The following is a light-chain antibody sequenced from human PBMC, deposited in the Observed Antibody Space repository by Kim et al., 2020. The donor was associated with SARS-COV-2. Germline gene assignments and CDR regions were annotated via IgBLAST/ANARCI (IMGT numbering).Light chain of an antibody. Sequence: DVVMTQSPLSLPVTLGQPASISCRSSQSLVYSDGNTYLNWFQQRPGQSPRRLIYKVSNRDSGVPDRFSGSGSGTDFTLKISRVEAEDVGGYYCMQGTHWPPAFGGGTKVDIK. CDR1: QSLVYSDGNTY. J-gene: IGKJ4*01. CDR3: MQGTHWPPA. CDR2: KVS. V-gene: IGKV2-30*01.